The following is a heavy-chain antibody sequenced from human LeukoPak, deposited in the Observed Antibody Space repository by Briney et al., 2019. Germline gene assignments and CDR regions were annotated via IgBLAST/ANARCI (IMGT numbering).Heavy chain of an antibody. J-gene: IGHJ3*02. Sequence: SETLSLTCTVSGGSLSSYYWSWIRQPPGKGLEWMGYISYSGSTNYNPSLKSRVTISVDTSKTQFSLKLSSVTAADTAVYFCARSVRRYDAFDIWGQETMDTVSS. CDR2: ISYSGST. CDR3: ARSVRRYDAFDI. V-gene: IGHV4-59*08. D-gene: IGHD3-9*01. CDR1: GGSLSSYY.